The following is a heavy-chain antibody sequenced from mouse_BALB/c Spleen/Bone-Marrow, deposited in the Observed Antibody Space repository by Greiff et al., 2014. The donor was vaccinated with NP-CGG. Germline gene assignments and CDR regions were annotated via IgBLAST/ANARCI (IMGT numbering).Heavy chain of an antibody. Sequence: VQLQQPGPELVKPGASVKISCKTSGYTFTEYTMHWVKQSHGKSLEWIGGINPNSGGTSYNQKFKGKATLTVDKSSSTAYMELRSLTSEDSAVYYCARPIYYDFFYWYFDVWGAGTTVTVSS. J-gene: IGHJ1*01. V-gene: IGHV1-18*01. CDR2: INPNSGGT. CDR3: ARPIYYDFFYWYFDV. CDR1: GYTFTEYT. D-gene: IGHD2-4*01.